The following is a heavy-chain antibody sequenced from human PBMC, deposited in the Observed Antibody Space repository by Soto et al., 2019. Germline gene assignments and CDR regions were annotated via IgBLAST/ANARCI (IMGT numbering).Heavy chain of an antibody. D-gene: IGHD3-10*01. CDR2: ISPTGAGT. CDR3: AKPGSD. Sequence: GGSLRLSCAASGFTFSDSNMNWVRQAPGKGLEWVSAISPTGAGTNYADSVKGRFTISRDNSKSTLYLHMNSLRAEDTAFYYCAKPGSDWGQGTLVTVSS. J-gene: IGHJ4*02. CDR1: GFTFSDSN. V-gene: IGHV3-23*01.